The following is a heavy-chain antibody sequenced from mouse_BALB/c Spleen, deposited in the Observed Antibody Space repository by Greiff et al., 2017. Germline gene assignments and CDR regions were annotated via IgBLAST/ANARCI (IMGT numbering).Heavy chain of an antibody. D-gene: IGHD2-14*01. Sequence: EVKLQQSGPELVKPGASVKIPCKASGYTFTDYNMDWVKQSHGKSLEWIGDINPNNGGTIYNQKFKGKATLTVDKSSSTAYMELRSLTSEDTAVYYCARFGRYDVEAWFAYWGQGTLVTVSA. CDR1: GYTFTDYN. CDR3: ARFGRYDVEAWFAY. J-gene: IGHJ3*01. CDR2: INPNNGGT. V-gene: IGHV1-18*01.